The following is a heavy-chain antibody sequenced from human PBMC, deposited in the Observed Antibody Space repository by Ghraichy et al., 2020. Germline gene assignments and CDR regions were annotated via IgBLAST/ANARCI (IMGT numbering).Heavy chain of an antibody. CDR2: ITGSGDST. CDR1: GFTFSSYA. Sequence: GGSLRLSCAASGFTFSSYAMGWVRQAPGKGLEWVSAITGSGDSTQYADSVKGRFTFSRDNSKNTLYLQLSSLRAEDTAVYYCAKYSSHWWNDVLDIWGQGTMVTVSS. D-gene: IGHD2-8*02. J-gene: IGHJ3*02. V-gene: IGHV3-23*01. CDR3: AKYSSHWWNDVLDI.